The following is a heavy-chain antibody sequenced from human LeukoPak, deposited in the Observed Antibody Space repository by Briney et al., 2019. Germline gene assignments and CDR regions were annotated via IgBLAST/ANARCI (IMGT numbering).Heavy chain of an antibody. V-gene: IGHV1-18*01. CDR1: GYTFTSYG. CDR3: ARSSGIAVAGTFVY. J-gene: IGHJ4*02. Sequence: GASVKVSCKASGYTFTSYGISWVRQAPGQGLEWAGWISAYNGNTNYAQKLQGRVTMTTDTSTSTAYMELRSLRSDDTAVYYCARSSGIAVAGTFVYWGQGTLVTVSS. D-gene: IGHD6-19*01. CDR2: ISAYNGNT.